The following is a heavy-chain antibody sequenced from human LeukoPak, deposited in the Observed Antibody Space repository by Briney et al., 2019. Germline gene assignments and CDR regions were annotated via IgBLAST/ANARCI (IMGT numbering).Heavy chain of an antibody. Sequence: SETLSLTCTVSGGPIYSYYWSWIRQTAGKGLEWIGRLYPGVSTNYNPSLKSRVTMSVDTSKNQFALKLSAVTAADTAVYYCARPRYCGTNSCLYAAFDIWGQGTMVTVSS. D-gene: IGHD2-2*01. CDR2: LYPGVST. CDR1: GGPIYSYY. V-gene: IGHV4-4*07. CDR3: ARPRYCGTNSCLYAAFDI. J-gene: IGHJ3*02.